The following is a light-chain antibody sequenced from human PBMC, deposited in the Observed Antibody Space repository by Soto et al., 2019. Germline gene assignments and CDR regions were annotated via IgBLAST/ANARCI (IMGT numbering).Light chain of an antibody. CDR1: QSVTRTY. Sequence: EIVLTQSPGTLSLSPGERATLSCRSSQSVTRTYLAWYQQKPGQAPRLLIYGASIRATGIPDRFSGSGSGTDFTLTISRLEPEDSAVYLCQQYGRSHLTFGQGTKVEIK. CDR2: GAS. J-gene: IGKJ1*01. V-gene: IGKV3-20*01. CDR3: QQYGRSHLT.